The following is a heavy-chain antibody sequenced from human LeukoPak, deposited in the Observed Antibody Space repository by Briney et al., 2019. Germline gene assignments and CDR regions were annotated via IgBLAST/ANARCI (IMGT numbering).Heavy chain of an antibody. Sequence: GGSLRLSCAASGFTFTSYWMSWVRQAPGKGLEWVGNIKQDGREKNYVDSVKGRFTISRDNAKNSLYLQMNSLRAEDTALYYCAREAGGYYGSGSYYKGRYYYYMDVWGKGTTVTVSS. CDR2: IKQDGREK. J-gene: IGHJ6*03. D-gene: IGHD3-10*01. CDR3: AREAGGYYGSGSYYKGRYYYYMDV. V-gene: IGHV3-7*03. CDR1: GFTFTSYW.